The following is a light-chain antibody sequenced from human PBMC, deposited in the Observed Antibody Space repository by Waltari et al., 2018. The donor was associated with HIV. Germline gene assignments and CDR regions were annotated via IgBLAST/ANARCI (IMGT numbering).Light chain of an antibody. CDR3: QQYESWPPFT. J-gene: IGKJ4*01. V-gene: IGKV3-15*01. CDR1: QTISSN. Sequence: EIVMTQSPATLSLSPGERATLSCRASQTISSNLAWYQQKPGQAPSLLIFGVSTRATGTPARFSGSGSGTDFTLTISSLQSEDFAIYYCQQYESWPPFTFGGGSKVEIK. CDR2: GVS.